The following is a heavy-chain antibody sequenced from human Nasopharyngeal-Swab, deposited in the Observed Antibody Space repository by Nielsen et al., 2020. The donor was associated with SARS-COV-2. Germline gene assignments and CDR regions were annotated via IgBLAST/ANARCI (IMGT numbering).Heavy chain of an antibody. CDR1: GFTVSSNY. Sequence: GEFLKISCAASGFTVSSNYMSWVRQAPGKGLEWVSVIYSGGSTYYADSVKGRFTISRDNSKNTLYLQMNSLRAEDTAVYYCAKDRYCSGGACYFNGFDSWGQGTLVTVSS. D-gene: IGHD2-15*01. CDR3: AKDRYCSGGACYFNGFDS. J-gene: IGHJ4*02. V-gene: IGHV3-53*01. CDR2: IYSGGST.